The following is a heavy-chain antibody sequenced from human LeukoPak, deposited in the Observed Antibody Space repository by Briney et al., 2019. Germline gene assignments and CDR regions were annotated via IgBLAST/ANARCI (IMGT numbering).Heavy chain of an antibody. V-gene: IGHV4-59*01. CDR1: GGSISSYY. J-gene: IGHJ5*02. Sequence: PSETLSLTCTVSGGSISSYYWSWIRQPPGKGLEWIGYIYYSGSTNYNPSLKSRVTISVDTSKNQFSLKLSSVTAVDTAVYYCARVDGYCSSTSCPYNWFDPWGQGTLVTVSS. CDR3: ARVDGYCSSTSCPYNWFDP. D-gene: IGHD2-2*01. CDR2: IYYSGST.